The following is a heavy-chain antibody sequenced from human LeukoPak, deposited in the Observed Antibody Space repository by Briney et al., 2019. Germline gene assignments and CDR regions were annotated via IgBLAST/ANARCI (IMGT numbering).Heavy chain of an antibody. D-gene: IGHD4-17*01. V-gene: IGHV3-66*01. CDR2: IYSGGTT. CDR3: ASKLTSGY. CDR1: GFRVRDYY. J-gene: IGHJ4*02. Sequence: GGSLRLSCAVSGFRVRDYYMSWVRQAPGKGLEWVSVIYSGGTTNYADSVKGRFTVYRDNSKNTLYLPMNSLRAEDTAVYYCASKLTSGYWGQGTLVTVSS.